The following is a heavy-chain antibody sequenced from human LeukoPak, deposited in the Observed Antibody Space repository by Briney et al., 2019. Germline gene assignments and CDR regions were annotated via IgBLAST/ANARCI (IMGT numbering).Heavy chain of an antibody. V-gene: IGHV3-7*01. CDR3: ARDPFCSGDRYYGAFDL. J-gene: IGHJ3*01. D-gene: IGHD2-15*01. CDR2: IKTDGSEK. CDR1: GFIFSSSW. Sequence: GGSLRLSCAASGFIFSSSWMSWVRQAPGKGREWVANIKTDGSEKRYVDSVKGRFAISRNNAKNSLYLQMNSLRAEDTAVYYCARDPFCSGDRYYGAFDLWGQGTMVTVSS.